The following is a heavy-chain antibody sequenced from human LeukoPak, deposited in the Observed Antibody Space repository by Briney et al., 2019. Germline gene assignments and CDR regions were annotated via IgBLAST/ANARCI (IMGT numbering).Heavy chain of an antibody. CDR3: AKAPGIGGGATFYFDY. Sequence: GGSLRLSCAASGFTFSSYARSWVRQAPGKGLEWVSAISGSGGSTYYADSVKGRFTISRDNSKNTLYLQMNSLRAEDTAVYYCAKAPGIGGGATFYFDYWGQGTLVTVSS. D-gene: IGHD1-26*01. CDR1: GFTFSSYA. V-gene: IGHV3-23*01. J-gene: IGHJ4*02. CDR2: ISGSGGST.